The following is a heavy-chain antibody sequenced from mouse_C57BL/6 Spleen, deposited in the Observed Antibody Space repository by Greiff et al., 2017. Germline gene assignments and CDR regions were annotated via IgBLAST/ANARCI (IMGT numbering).Heavy chain of an antibody. V-gene: IGHV5-17*01. CDR1: GFTFSDYG. Sequence: DVMLVESGGGLVKPGGSLKLSCAASGFTFSDYGMHWVRQAPEKGLEWVAYISSGSSNSYYADTVKGRNTISRGNAKNTLFMQMTSLRSEDTTMFYWARRGYYCGSSTLWYFDVWGTGTTVTVSS. CDR2: ISSGSSNS. D-gene: IGHD1-1*01. CDR3: ARRGYYCGSSTLWYFDV. J-gene: IGHJ1*03.